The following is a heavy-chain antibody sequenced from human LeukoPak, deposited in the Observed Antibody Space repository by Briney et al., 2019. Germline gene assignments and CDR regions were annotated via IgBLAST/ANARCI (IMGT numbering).Heavy chain of an antibody. CDR3: ARDPTLSTNTAATSTFHLFDY. Sequence: ASVKVSCKASGYTFTSYGISWVRQAPGQGPEWMGWISGYNGNTKYALNLQGRVTMTTDTSTSTAYMELRSLRSDDTAMYYCARDPTLSTNTAATSTFHLFDYWGQGTLVTVSS. D-gene: IGHD6-13*01. CDR1: GYTFTSYG. CDR2: ISGYNGNT. V-gene: IGHV1-18*01. J-gene: IGHJ4*02.